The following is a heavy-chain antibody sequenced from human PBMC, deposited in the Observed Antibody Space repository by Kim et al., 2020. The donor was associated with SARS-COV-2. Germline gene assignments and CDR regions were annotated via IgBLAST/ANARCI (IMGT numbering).Heavy chain of an antibody. CDR3: AKRAQDNWNALGLIES. Sequence: SVKGRFTTSRDNSKKTLYLQMNSLRVEDTAIYYCAKRAQDNWNALGLIESWGQGTVVTVSS. V-gene: IGHV3-23*03. J-gene: IGHJ4*02. D-gene: IGHD1-1*01.